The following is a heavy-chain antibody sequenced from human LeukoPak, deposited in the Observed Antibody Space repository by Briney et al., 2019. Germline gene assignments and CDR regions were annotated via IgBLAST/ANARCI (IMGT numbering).Heavy chain of an antibody. D-gene: IGHD2/OR15-2a*01. V-gene: IGHV3-30*02. CDR2: IRYDGHNK. Sequence: GGSLRLSCAASRFTFSSYGMHWVRQAPGEGLEWVAFIRYDGHNKYYADSVKGRFTISRDNSKNTLYLQMDSLRAEDTAVYYCTKDFLIDPLWGQGTLVTVSS. J-gene: IGHJ4*02. CDR1: RFTFSSYG. CDR3: TKDFLIDPL.